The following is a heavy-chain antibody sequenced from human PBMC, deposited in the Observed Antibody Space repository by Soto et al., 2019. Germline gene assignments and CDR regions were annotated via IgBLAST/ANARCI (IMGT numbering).Heavy chain of an antibody. Sequence: ASVKVSCKASGYTFSNYGISWVRQAPGQGLEWLGWISVYNGNTNCAQKFQGRVTMTTDTSTSTAYMELRSLRSDDTAVYYCARMYSSGWLFAYWGQGTPVTVSS. V-gene: IGHV1-18*01. CDR1: GYTFSNYG. CDR2: ISVYNGNT. D-gene: IGHD6-19*01. J-gene: IGHJ4*02. CDR3: ARMYSSGWLFAY.